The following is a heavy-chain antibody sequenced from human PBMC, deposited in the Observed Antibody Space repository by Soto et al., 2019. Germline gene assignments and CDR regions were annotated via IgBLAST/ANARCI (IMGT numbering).Heavy chain of an antibody. CDR1: GGSISGYH. Sequence: QVQLRESGPGLVKASETLSLTCTVSGGSISGYHWSWIRQTPGKGLEWIGKIYPSVSTDYNPSLNSPVIISADTSKNQVSLKLSPVTAADTAIYYCARLLWTAVFDHWGQGTLVTVSS. CDR2: IYPSVST. J-gene: IGHJ4*02. V-gene: IGHV4-4*09. D-gene: IGHD2-21*01. CDR3: ARLLWTAVFDH.